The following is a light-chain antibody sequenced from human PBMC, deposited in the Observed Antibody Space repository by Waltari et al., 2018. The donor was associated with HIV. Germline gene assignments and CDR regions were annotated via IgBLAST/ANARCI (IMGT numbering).Light chain of an antibody. Sequence: QPVLTQPPSASWAPPQRVTTTSPATTSTTGAGSVVLWYQHLPGTAPKLVIYANDNRPSGVPDRFSGSKSGTSASLAITGLQAEDDADYYCQSYDSALSGSVFGGGTKLTVL. J-gene: IGLJ2*01. V-gene: IGLV1-40*01. CDR1: TSTTGAGSV. CDR2: AND. CDR3: QSYDSALSGSV.